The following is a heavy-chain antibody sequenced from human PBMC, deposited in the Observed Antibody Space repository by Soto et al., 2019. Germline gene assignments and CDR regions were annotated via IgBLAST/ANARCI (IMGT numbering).Heavy chain of an antibody. CDR2: ISSSSSYI. D-gene: IGHD6-19*01. Sequence: GGSLRLSCAASGFTFSSYSMNWVRQAPGKGLEWVSSISSSSSYIYYADSVKGRFTISRDNAKNSLYLQMNSLRAEDTAVYYCAREKPEQWLAPFDYWGQGTLVTVSS. J-gene: IGHJ4*02. CDR1: GFTFSSYS. V-gene: IGHV3-21*01. CDR3: AREKPEQWLAPFDY.